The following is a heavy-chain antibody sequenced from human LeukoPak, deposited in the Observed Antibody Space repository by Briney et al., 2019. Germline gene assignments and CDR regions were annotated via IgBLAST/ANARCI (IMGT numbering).Heavy chain of an antibody. V-gene: IGHV5-51*01. CDR2: IYPGDSDT. Sequence: GGSLQISCQGSGSSFTSYWIGWVRQLPGKGLEWMGIIYPGDSDTRYSPSFQGQVTTSADKSISTAYLQWSSLKASDTAMYYRAIHEKTWDYWGQGTLVTVSS. CDR1: GSSFTSYW. CDR3: AIHEKTWDY. J-gene: IGHJ4*02.